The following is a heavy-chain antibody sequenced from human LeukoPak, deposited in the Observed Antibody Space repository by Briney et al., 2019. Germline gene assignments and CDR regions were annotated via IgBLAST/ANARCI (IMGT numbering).Heavy chain of an antibody. J-gene: IGHJ6*02. D-gene: IGHD6-13*01. Sequence: SVKASCKASGYTFTGYYMHWVRQAPGQGLEWMGGIIPIFGTANYAQKFQGRVTITADESTSTAYMELSSLRSEDTAVYYCARFLVAAPLYYGMDVWGQGTTVTVSS. CDR1: GYTFTGYY. V-gene: IGHV1-69*13. CDR3: ARFLVAAPLYYGMDV. CDR2: IIPIFGTA.